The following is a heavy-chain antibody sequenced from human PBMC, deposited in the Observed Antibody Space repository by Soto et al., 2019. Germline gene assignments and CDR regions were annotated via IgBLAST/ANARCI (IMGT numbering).Heavy chain of an antibody. V-gene: IGHV3-48*03. CDR3: ARSRYHYYYGMDV. Sequence: PGGSLRLSCAASGFTFSNYEMNWVRQAPGKGLEWVLYISSSGSTKYYADSVKGLFTISRDNNKNSLYLQMNSLIAEDTAIYYCARSRYHYYYGMDVWGQGTTVTVSS. CDR2: ISSSGSTK. J-gene: IGHJ6*02. CDR1: GFTFSNYE.